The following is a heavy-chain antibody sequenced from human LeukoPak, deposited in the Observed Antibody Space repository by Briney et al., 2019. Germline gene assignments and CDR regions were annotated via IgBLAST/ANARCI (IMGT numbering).Heavy chain of an antibody. CDR2: IYYSGST. D-gene: IGHD1-1*01. Sequence: SETLSLTCTVSGGSISSYYWSWIRQPPGKGLEWIGYIYYSGSTNYNPSLKSRVTISVDTSKNQFSLKLSSVTAADTAVYYCARGNDCMDYWGQGTLVTVSS. CDR1: GGSISSYY. CDR3: ARGNDCMDY. V-gene: IGHV4-59*12. J-gene: IGHJ4*02.